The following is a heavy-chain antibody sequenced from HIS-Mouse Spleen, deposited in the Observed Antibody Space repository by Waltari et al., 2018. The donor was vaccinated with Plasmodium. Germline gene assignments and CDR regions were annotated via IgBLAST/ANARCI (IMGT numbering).Heavy chain of an antibody. J-gene: IGHJ2*01. Sequence: EVQLVEFGGGLVKPGGSLRLSCAASGFTFSSYSIHRGRQAPGKGREWVSSISSSSSYIYYADSVKGRFTISRDNAKNSLYLQMNSLRAEDTAVYYCAREDILTAYYNDYWYFDLWGRGTLVTVSS. CDR3: AREDILTAYYNDYWYFDL. V-gene: IGHV3-21*01. CDR2: ISSSSSYI. D-gene: IGHD3-9*01. CDR1: GFTFSSYS.